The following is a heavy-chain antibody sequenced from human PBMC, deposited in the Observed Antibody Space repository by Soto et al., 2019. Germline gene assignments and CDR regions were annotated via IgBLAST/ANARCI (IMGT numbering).Heavy chain of an antibody. Sequence: QVQLVESEGGVVQPGRSLRLSCAASGFTFSNYAMHWVRQAPGKGLEWVTVISSDGNNKYYADSVKGRFTISRDNSRNTLYLQVISLRAEDTAVDYCARERRGGNSGYYLDCWGQGTLVTVSS. V-gene: IGHV3-30-3*01. CDR2: ISSDGNNK. J-gene: IGHJ4*02. CDR3: ARERRGGNSGYYLDC. CDR1: GFTFSNYA. D-gene: IGHD2-21*02.